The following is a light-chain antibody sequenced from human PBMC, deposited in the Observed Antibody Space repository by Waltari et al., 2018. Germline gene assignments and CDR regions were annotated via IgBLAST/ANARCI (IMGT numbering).Light chain of an antibody. V-gene: IGKV1-5*03. CDR1: RRIGSS. J-gene: IGKJ4*01. CDR2: EKF. CDR3: QQYAEAPLT. Sequence: DIQMTQSPSTLSASVGDSVTISCRASRRIGSSLAWYPQKPGKAPNLLIYEKFHLQSGVPSRFSGNASGTEVSLILSSLQPHDSAVYYCQQYAEAPLTFGRGTKLKIK.